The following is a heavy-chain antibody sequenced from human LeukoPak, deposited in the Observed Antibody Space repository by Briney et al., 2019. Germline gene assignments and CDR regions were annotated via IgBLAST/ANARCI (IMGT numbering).Heavy chain of an antibody. CDR2: INHSGST. CDR3: ARGSTSDY. V-gene: IGHV4-34*01. Sequence: PSETLSLTCAVYGGSFSGYYWSWIRQPPGKGLEWIGEINHSGSTNYNPPLKSRVTISVDTSKNQFSLKLSSVTAADTAVYYCARGSTSDYWGQGTLVTVSS. J-gene: IGHJ4*02. D-gene: IGHD4-11*01. CDR1: GGSFSGYY.